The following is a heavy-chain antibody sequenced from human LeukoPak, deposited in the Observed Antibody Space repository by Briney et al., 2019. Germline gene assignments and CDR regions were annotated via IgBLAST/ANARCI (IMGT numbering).Heavy chain of an antibody. Sequence: PGGTVRLSCEASGLPFSSYAMHWVRHAPGKGLEWVAFISYDGSNKYYADSVKGRFTISRDNSKNTLYLQMNSLRAEDTAVYYCARAPLMIVVVIATPLDYWGQGTLVTVSS. D-gene: IGHD3-22*01. J-gene: IGHJ4*02. CDR3: ARAPLMIVVVIATPLDY. CDR1: GLPFSSYA. CDR2: ISYDGSNK. V-gene: IGHV3-30*04.